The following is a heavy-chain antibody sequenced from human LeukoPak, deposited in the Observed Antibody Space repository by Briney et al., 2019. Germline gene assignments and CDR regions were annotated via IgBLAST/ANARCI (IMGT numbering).Heavy chain of an antibody. CDR1: GFTFSSYG. D-gene: IGHD3-22*01. CDR3: AKDLAYDSSYAWPNWFDP. CDR2: ISYDGSNK. J-gene: IGHJ5*02. V-gene: IGHV3-30*18. Sequence: GGSLRLSCAASGFTFSSYGMHWVRQAPGKGLEWVAVISYDGSNKYYADSVKGRFTISRDNSKNTLYLQMNSLRAEDTAVYYCAKDLAYDSSYAWPNWFDPWGQGTLVTVSS.